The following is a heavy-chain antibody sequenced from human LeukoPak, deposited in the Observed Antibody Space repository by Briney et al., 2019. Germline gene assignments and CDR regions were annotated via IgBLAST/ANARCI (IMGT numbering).Heavy chain of an antibody. D-gene: IGHD6-19*01. J-gene: IGHJ3*01. Sequence: PGGSLRLSCVGSRFTLTTYVMTWVRQAPGKGLEWVSAITGSGGFTSYGDSVEGRFSLYRDESKNTLFLQLNSLRVEDTAVYYCAKGFFSSAADAFDVWGQGTMVTVSS. CDR3: AKGFFSSAADAFDV. V-gene: IGHV3-23*01. CDR1: RFTLTTYV. CDR2: ITGSGGFT.